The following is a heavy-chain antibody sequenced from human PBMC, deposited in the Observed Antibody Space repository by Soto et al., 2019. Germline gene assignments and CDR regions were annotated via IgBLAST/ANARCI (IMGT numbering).Heavy chain of an antibody. CDR3: ARSYYGSGYYYMDV. Sequence: QLQLQESGPGLVKPSETLSLTCTVSGGSISSSSYYWGWIRQPPGKGLEWIGSIYYSGSTYYNPSLKSRVTISVDTSKNQFSLKLRSVTAADTAVYYCARSYYGSGYYYMDVWGKGTTVTVSS. V-gene: IGHV4-39*01. CDR2: IYYSGST. J-gene: IGHJ6*03. D-gene: IGHD3-10*01. CDR1: GGSISSSSYY.